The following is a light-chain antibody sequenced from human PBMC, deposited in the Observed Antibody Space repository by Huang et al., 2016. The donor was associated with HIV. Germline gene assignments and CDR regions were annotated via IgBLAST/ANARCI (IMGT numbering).Light chain of an antibody. Sequence: DIVMTQSPLSLPVTPGEPASISCRSSQSLLHRNGYNYLDWYLQKPGQSPQLLSYLCSNRAAGVTDRVSGSGSGTDFTLKISRVEADDVGIYYCMQAIQIPTFGPGTKVDIK. CDR1: QSLLHRNGYNY. CDR2: LCS. J-gene: IGKJ3*01. CDR3: MQAIQIPT. V-gene: IGKV2-28*01.